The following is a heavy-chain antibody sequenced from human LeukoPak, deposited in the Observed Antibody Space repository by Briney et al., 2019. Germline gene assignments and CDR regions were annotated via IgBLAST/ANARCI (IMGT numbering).Heavy chain of an antibody. J-gene: IGHJ6*04. V-gene: IGHV1-18*04. D-gene: IGHD6-13*01. CDR1: GYTFTSYG. CDR3: ARDSSSWYVLLYYYGMDV. Sequence: ASVTVSCKASGYTFTSYGISWVRQAPGQGLEWMGWISAYNGNTNYAQKLQGRVTMTTDTSTSTAYMELRSLRSDDTAVYYCARDSSSWYVLLYYYGMDVWGKGTTVTVSS. CDR2: ISAYNGNT.